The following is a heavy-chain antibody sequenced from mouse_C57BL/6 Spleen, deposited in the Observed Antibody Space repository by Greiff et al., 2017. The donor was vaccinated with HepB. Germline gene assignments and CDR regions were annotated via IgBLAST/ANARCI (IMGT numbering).Heavy chain of an antibody. CDR1: GYTFTSYW. J-gene: IGHJ1*03. Sequence: QVQLKQPGAELVKPGASVKLSCKASGYTFTSYWMHWVKQRPGQGLEWIGMIHPNSGSTNYNEKFKSKATLTVDKSSSTAYVQLSSLTSEDSAVYYCARSPALYYGSSYYWYFDVWGTGTTVTVSS. D-gene: IGHD1-1*01. CDR3: ARSPALYYGSSYYWYFDV. CDR2: IHPNSGST. V-gene: IGHV1-64*01.